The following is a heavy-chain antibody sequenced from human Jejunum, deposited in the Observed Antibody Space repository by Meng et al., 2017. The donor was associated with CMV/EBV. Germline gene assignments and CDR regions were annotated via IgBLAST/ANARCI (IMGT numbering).Heavy chain of an antibody. Sequence: SDYYMGWIRKAPGKGLEWLSSISSSGQTIDYADSVKGRFTISRDNAKNSVHLQINNLRAEDTAVYYCARDDGSGEYRMISYGMDVWGQGTTVTVSS. CDR2: ISSSGQTI. CDR3: ARDDGSGEYRMISYGMDV. V-gene: IGHV3-11*01. J-gene: IGHJ6*02. CDR1: SDYY. D-gene: IGHD2-2*02.